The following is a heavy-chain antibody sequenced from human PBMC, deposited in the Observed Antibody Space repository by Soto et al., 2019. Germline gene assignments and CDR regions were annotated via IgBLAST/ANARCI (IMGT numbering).Heavy chain of an antibody. Sequence: ASVKVSCKASGGTFSSYAISWVRQAPGQGLEWMGWINTGNGKTKYSQRFQGRVSLTRDTSASTAYMELSSLGSEDTALYYCVRISVVPAAYFDYWGQGTLVTVSS. V-gene: IGHV1-3*04. CDR3: VRISVVPAAYFDY. J-gene: IGHJ4*02. CDR2: INTGNGKT. CDR1: GGTFSSYA. D-gene: IGHD2-2*01.